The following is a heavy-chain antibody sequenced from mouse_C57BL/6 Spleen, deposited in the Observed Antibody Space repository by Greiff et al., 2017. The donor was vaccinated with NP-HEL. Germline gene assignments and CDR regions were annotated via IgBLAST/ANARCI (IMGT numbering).Heavy chain of an antibody. V-gene: IGHV3-6*01. D-gene: IGHD2-4*01. CDR1: GYSITSGYY. CDR3: AREGWDYDYDEGY. Sequence: ESGPGLVKPSQSLSLTCSVTGYSITSGYYWNWIRQFPGNKLEWMGYISYDGSNNYNPSLKNRISITRDTSKNQFFLKLNSVTTEDTATYYCAREGWDYDYDEGYWGQGTTLTVSS. CDR2: ISYDGSN. J-gene: IGHJ2*01.